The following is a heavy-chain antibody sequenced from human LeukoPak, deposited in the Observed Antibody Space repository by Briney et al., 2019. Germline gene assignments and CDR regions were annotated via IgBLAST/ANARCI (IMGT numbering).Heavy chain of an antibody. CDR2: ISYDGNNK. CDR1: GFTFSSYA. CDR3: ARDRDSGSYYDY. V-gene: IGHV3-30-3*01. D-gene: IGHD1-26*01. J-gene: IGHJ4*02. Sequence: GGSLRLSCAASGFTFSSYAMHWVRQAPGKGLEWVAVISYDGNNKYYADSVKGRFTISRDNSKNTLYLQMNSLRAEDTAVYSCARDRDSGSYYDYWGQGTLVTVSS.